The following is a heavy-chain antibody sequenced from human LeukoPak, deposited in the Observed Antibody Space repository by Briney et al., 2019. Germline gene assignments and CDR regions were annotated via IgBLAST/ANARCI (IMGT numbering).Heavy chain of an antibody. J-gene: IGHJ4*02. V-gene: IGHV3-33*01. CDR1: GFTFNTYA. CDR3: ARDQSPKWGSGERYFDY. D-gene: IGHD7-27*01. Sequence: GGSLRLSCAASGFTFNTYAMHWVPKAPGKGLEWLAVMRYDGSDIYYTDSVKGRFTISRDNSKNTLYLQMNSLRAEDTAVYYCARDQSPKWGSGERYFDYWGQGTLVTVSS. CDR2: MRYDGSDI.